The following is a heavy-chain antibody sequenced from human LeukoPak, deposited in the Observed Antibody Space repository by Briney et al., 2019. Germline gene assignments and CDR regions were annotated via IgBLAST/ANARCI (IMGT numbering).Heavy chain of an antibody. CDR3: ARDSADDSSGYRWFDP. D-gene: IGHD3-22*01. J-gene: IGHJ5*02. V-gene: IGHV4-61*02. Sequence: SQTLSLTCTVSRYSISSGSYYWSWIRQPAGKGLEWIGRIYTSGSTNYNPSLKSRVTISVDTSKNQFSLNLSSVTAADTAVYYCARDSADDSSGYRWFDPWGQGTLVTVSS. CDR1: RYSISSGSYY. CDR2: IYTSGST.